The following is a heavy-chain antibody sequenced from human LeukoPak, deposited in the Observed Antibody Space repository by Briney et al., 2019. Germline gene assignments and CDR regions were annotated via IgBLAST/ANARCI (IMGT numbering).Heavy chain of an antibody. J-gene: IGHJ5*02. Sequence: GGSLRLSCAASGFTFTTYSMHWVRQAPGKGLEWVSYISSTSTTIYYADSVEGRFTISRDNANKSLYLQMNRLRAEDTAVYYCARREDNWFDPWGQGTLVTVST. CDR2: ISSTSTTI. V-gene: IGHV3-48*01. CDR1: GFTFTTYS. CDR3: ARREDNWFDP. D-gene: IGHD1-26*01.